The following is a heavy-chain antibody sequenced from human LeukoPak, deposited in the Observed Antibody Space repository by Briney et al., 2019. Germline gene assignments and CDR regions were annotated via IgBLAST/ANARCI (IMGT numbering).Heavy chain of an antibody. J-gene: IGHJ1*01. CDR2: ISRSGDST. CDR3: ARNRPAGYDYDYGCELQH. Sequence: GGSLRLSCAASGFSFSNYGMNWVRQAPGKGLEWVSGISRSGDSTYYAASVKGRFTISRDNSANTLFLQMNSLRGDDTAVYFCARNRPAGYDYDYGCELQHWGQGTLVTVSS. CDR1: GFSFSNYG. V-gene: IGHV3-23*01. D-gene: IGHD4/OR15-4a*01.